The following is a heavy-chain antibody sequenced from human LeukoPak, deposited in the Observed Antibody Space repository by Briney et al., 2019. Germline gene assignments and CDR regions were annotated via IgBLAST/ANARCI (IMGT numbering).Heavy chain of an antibody. D-gene: IGHD3-10*01. CDR1: GFTFSSYW. V-gene: IGHV3-23*01. CDR2: ISGSGGST. Sequence: GGSLRLSCAASGFTFSSYWMHWVRQAPGKGLVWVSAISGSGGSTYYADSVKGRFTISRDNSKNTLYLQMNSLRAEDTAVYYCAKETQAVRGVMVSWGQGTLVTVSS. J-gene: IGHJ4*02. CDR3: AKETQAVRGVMVS.